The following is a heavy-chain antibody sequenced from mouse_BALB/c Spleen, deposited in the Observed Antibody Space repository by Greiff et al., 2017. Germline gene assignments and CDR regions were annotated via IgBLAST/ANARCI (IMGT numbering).Heavy chain of an antibody. D-gene: IGHD4-1*01. J-gene: IGHJ1*01. CDR3: ARLTGTLGYFDV. CDR2: ISTYYGDA. V-gene: IGHV1S137*01. CDR1: GYTFTDYA. Sequence: VQLQQSGAELVRPGVSVKISCKGSGYTFTDYAMHWVKQSHAKSLEWIGVISTYYGDASYNQKFKGKATMTVDKSSSTAYMELARLTSEDSAIYYCARLTGTLGYFDVWGAGTTVTVSS.